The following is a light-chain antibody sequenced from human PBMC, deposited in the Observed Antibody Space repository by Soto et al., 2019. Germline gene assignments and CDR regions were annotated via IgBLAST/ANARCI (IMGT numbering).Light chain of an antibody. CDR1: ESVHRN. Sequence: EMVMTQSPATLSVAPGERVTLSSTASESVHRNLAWYQQKPGQGPSLLIDYASTRATGAPDRFTGSGSGTEFTLAISSLQSEDFGVYHCQHYSNRPPNFGPGNKVEIK. V-gene: IGKV3-15*01. CDR3: QHYSNRPPN. CDR2: YAS. J-gene: IGKJ3*01.